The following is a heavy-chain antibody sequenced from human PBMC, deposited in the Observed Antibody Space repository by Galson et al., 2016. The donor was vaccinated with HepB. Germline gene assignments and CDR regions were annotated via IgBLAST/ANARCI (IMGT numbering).Heavy chain of an antibody. CDR2: INPSSGGT. D-gene: IGHD1-26*01. J-gene: IGHJ4*02. CDR3: ARGIRVGAYYCDY. Sequence: SVKVSCKASGYTFTGYYIHWVRQAPGQGLEWMGWINPSSGGTNYAQKFQGWVTMTRDTSISTAYMELSRLRSDDTAGYYCARGIRVGAYYCDYWGQGTLVTVSS. V-gene: IGHV1-2*04. CDR1: GYTFTGYY.